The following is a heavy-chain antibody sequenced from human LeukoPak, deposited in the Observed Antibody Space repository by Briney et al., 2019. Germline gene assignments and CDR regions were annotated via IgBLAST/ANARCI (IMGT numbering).Heavy chain of an antibody. CDR2: MHYGGST. Sequence: SETLSLTCTVSGGSISSSTYYWGWIRQPPGKGLEWIGNMHYGGSTYFNPSLESRVTMSVDTSENQLFLNLTSVTAADTAVYYCARGTVGSSGYYYYMDVWGKGTTVTVSS. J-gene: IGHJ6*03. CDR3: ARGTVGSSGYYYYMDV. V-gene: IGHV4-39*07. CDR1: GGSISSSTYY. D-gene: IGHD1-26*01.